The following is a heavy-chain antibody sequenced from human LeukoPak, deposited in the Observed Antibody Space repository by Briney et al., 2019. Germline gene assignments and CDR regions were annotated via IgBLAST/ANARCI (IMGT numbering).Heavy chain of an antibody. J-gene: IGHJ3*02. D-gene: IGHD3-22*01. Sequence: GGSLRLSCAASGFTFSSYAMSWVRQAPGKGLEWVSTISGSGGSTNHADSVKGRFTISRDDSKNTLYLQMNSLRAEDTAVYYCAKAAHYYDSSGYYTPYDAFDIWGQGTMVTVSS. CDR2: ISGSGGST. CDR3: AKAAHYYDSSGYYTPYDAFDI. V-gene: IGHV3-23*01. CDR1: GFTFSSYA.